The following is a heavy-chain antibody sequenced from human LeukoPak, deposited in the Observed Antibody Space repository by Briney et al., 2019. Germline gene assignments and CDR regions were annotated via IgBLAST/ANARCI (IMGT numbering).Heavy chain of an antibody. Sequence: AASVSVSCKVSGYTFTGYYMHWVRQAPGQGLEWMGWINPNSGGTNYAQKFQGRVTMTRDTSISTAYMELSRLRSDDTAVYYCARSIAAAGTVVGYYYMDVWGKGTTVTVSS. CDR2: INPNSGGT. D-gene: IGHD6-13*01. V-gene: IGHV1-2*02. CDR1: GYTFTGYY. CDR3: ARSIAAAGTVVGYYYMDV. J-gene: IGHJ6*03.